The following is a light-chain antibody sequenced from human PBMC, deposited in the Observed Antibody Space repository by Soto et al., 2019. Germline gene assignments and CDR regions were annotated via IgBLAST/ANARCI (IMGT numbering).Light chain of an antibody. CDR2: EVS. J-gene: IGLJ2*01. CDR3: RSYAGSQTL. Sequence: QSALTQPPSASGSPGQSVTISCTGTSSDVGGYNYVSWYQQHPGKAPKLMIYEVSKRPSGVPDRFSGSKSGNTASLTVSVLQAEDEADYYCRSYAGSQTLFRGGTKLTVL. V-gene: IGLV2-8*01. CDR1: SSDVGGYNY.